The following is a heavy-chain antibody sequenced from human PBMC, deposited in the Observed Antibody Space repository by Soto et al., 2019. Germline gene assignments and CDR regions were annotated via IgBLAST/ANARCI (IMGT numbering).Heavy chain of an antibody. CDR1: GVIFSGYG. V-gene: IGHV3-30*02. CDR3: ASLFYDYIWGSYRPDNPFDY. D-gene: IGHD3-16*02. J-gene: IGHJ4*02. Sequence: GGSLRLSCVAPGVIFSGYGMHWVRQAPGKGLEWVANIRQDGSEICYVDSVKGRFTISRDNAKNTLYLQMNSLRAEDTAVYYCASLFYDYIWGSYRPDNPFDYWGQGTLVTVSS. CDR2: IRQDGSEI.